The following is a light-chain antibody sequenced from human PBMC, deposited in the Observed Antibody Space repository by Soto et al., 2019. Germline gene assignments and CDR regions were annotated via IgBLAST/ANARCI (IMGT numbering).Light chain of an antibody. CDR2: DAS. J-gene: IGKJ3*01. V-gene: IGKV1-33*01. Sequence: DIQMTQSPSSLSASVGDRVTITCQASQDISNYLNWYQQKPGKAPKLLIYDASNLETGVPSRFSGSGSGTDFTFTISSLQPEDIATYYCQKYDNLAHFGPGTKVDIK. CDR3: QKYDNLAH. CDR1: QDISNY.